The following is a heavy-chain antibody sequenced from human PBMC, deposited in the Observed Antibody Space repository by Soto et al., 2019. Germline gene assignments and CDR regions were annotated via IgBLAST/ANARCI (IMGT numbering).Heavy chain of an antibody. CDR1: GGSVSSGSYY. V-gene: IGHV4-61*01. CDR3: ARAGIVGDGYFDY. Sequence: SETLSLTCTVSGGSVSSGSYYWSWIRQPPGKGLEWIGYIYYSGSTNYNPPLKSRVTISVDTSKNQFSLKLSSVTAADTAVYYCARAGIVGDGYFDYWGQGTLVT. CDR2: IYYSGST. J-gene: IGHJ4*02. D-gene: IGHD1-26*01.